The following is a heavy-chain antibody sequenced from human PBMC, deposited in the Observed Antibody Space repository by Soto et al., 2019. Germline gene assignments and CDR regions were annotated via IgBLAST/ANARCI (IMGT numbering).Heavy chain of an antibody. Sequence: EVQLVESGGGLVQPGGSLRLSCAASGFTFSSYAMHWVRQAPGKGLEYVSAIGSDGGNTYYANSVKDRFTISRDNSKNRLFLQRGARRPEALVVYCCARGAPYTDPPRNDAFDFWGKGTMVPVSS. D-gene: IGHD1-1*01. V-gene: IGHV3-64*01. J-gene: IGHJ3*01. CDR3: ARGAPYTDPPRNDAFDF. CDR1: GFTFSSYA. CDR2: IGSDGGNT.